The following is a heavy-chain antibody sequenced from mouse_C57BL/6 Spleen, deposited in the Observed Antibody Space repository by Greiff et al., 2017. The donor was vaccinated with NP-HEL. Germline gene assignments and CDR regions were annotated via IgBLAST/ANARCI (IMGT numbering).Heavy chain of an antibody. CDR2: ISSGSSTI. J-gene: IGHJ2*01. D-gene: IGHD1-1*01. CDR1: GFTFSDYG. V-gene: IGHV5-17*01. CDR3: AREVDYYGSSYYFDY. Sequence: EVQRVESGGGLVKPGGSLKLSCAASGFTFSDYGMHWVRQAPEKGLEWVAYISSGSSTIYYADTVKGRFTISRDNAKNTLFLQMTSLRSEDTAMYYCAREVDYYGSSYYFDYWGQGTTLTVSS.